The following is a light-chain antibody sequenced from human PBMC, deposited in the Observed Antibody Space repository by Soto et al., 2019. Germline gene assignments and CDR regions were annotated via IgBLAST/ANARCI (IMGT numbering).Light chain of an antibody. CDR3: AAWDDGLNGHWV. Sequence: QSVLTQPPSASGTPGQRVTISCSGSSSNIGSNTVKWYQQLPGTAPKLLIYNNNQRPSGVPDRFSGSKSGTSASLAISGLQSEDEADYYCAAWDDGLNGHWVFGGGTKVTVL. J-gene: IGLJ3*02. V-gene: IGLV1-44*01. CDR1: SSNIGSNT. CDR2: NNN.